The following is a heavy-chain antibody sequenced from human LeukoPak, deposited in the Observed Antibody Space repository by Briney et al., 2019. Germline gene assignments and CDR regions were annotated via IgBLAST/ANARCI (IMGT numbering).Heavy chain of an antibody. Sequence: GGSLRLSCAASGFTFSSYGMHWVRQAPGKGLEGVAFIRYDGSNKYYADSVKGRFTISRDNSKNTLYLQMNSLRAEDTAVYYCTTEPPMDFFVVLPAWGQGTLVTVSS. CDR3: TTEPPMDFFVVLPA. CDR2: IRYDGSNK. J-gene: IGHJ5*02. CDR1: GFTFSSYG. D-gene: IGHD2-2*01. V-gene: IGHV3-30*02.